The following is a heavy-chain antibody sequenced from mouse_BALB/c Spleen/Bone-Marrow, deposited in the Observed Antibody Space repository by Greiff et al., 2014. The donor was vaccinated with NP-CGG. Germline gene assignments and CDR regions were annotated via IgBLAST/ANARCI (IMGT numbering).Heavy chain of an antibody. CDR1: GYSFTGYT. Sequence: VHVKQSGPELVKPGASMKISCKASGYSFTGYTMNWVKQSHGKNLEWIGLINPYNGGTSYNQKFKGKATLTVDKSSSTAYMELLSLTSEDSAVYYCARHGYGNYVALDCWGQGTSVTVSS. V-gene: IGHV1-18*01. CDR3: ARHGYGNYVALDC. D-gene: IGHD2-10*02. J-gene: IGHJ4*01. CDR2: INPYNGGT.